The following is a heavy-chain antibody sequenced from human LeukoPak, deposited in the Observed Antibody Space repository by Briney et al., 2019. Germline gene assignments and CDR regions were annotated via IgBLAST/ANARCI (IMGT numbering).Heavy chain of an antibody. Sequence: GGSLRLSCAASGFTFSSYAMHWVRQAPGKGLEWVAVISYDGSNKYYADSVKGRFTISRDNSKNTLYLQMNSRRAEDTAVYYCARDRVGYCSSTSCPPGIWGQGTMVTVSS. CDR2: ISYDGSNK. CDR1: GFTFSSYA. D-gene: IGHD2-2*01. V-gene: IGHV3-30-3*01. J-gene: IGHJ3*02. CDR3: ARDRVGYCSSTSCPPGI.